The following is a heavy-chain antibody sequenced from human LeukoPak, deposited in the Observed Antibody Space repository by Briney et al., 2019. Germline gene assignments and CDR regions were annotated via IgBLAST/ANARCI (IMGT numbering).Heavy chain of an antibody. CDR3: ARGLSGVTGYTYGRGIDY. CDR1: GFTFSSYW. J-gene: IGHJ4*02. CDR2: IKQDGSEK. V-gene: IGHV3-7*01. Sequence: GGSLRLSCAASGFTFSSYWMSWVRQAPGKGLEWVANIKQDGSEKYYVDSVKGRFTISRDNARPSLYLQMNSLRAEDTAVYYCARGLSGVTGYTYGRGIDYWGQGTLVTVSS. D-gene: IGHD5-18*01.